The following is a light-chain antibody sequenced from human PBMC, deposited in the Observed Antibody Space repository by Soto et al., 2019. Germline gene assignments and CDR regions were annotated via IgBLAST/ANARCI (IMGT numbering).Light chain of an antibody. CDR2: GIS. CDR3: QHYHNWPPT. CDR1: QNIAGN. Sequence: IVMTQSPAILSVSPGEGATLSCRASQNIAGNLAWYQQKPGQAPRLVIYGISTRATGIPARFSASGSATAFTLTISSLQSEDFAVYYCQHYHNWPPTFGQGTKVDIK. J-gene: IGKJ1*01. V-gene: IGKV3-15*01.